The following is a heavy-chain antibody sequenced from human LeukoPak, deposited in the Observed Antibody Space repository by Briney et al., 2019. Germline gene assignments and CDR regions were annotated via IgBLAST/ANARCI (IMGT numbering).Heavy chain of an antibody. CDR3: ARGNTGYDFWSGYYAGRGTKKYNWFDP. J-gene: IGHJ5*02. CDR1: GGSISSSSYY. D-gene: IGHD3-3*01. Sequence: SETLSLTCTVSGGSISSSSYYWGWIRQPPGKGLEWIGSIYYSGSTYYNPSLKSRVTISVDTSKNQFSLKLSSVTAADTAVYYCARGNTGYDFWSGYYAGRGTKKYNWFDPWGQGTLVTVSS. V-gene: IGHV4-39*07. CDR2: IYYSGST.